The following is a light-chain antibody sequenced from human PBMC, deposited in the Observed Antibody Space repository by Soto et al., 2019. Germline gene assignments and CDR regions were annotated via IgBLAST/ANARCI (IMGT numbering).Light chain of an antibody. CDR2: GAA. J-gene: IGKJ1*01. Sequence: EIVMTQSPGTLSVSPGERVTLSCRARESISNNLAWYQQKPGQAPRLLIYGAATRATGIPARFSGRGSGTEFTLTISSLQSEDFVVYYCQQYNNWPGTFGQGTKVEIK. CDR3: QQYNNWPGT. CDR1: ESISNN. V-gene: IGKV3-15*01.